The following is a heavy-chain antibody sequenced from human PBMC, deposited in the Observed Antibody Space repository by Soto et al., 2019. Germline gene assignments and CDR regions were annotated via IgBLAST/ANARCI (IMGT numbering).Heavy chain of an antibody. CDR1: GFTFSSYA. J-gene: IGHJ4*02. V-gene: IGHV3-23*01. CDR3: AKAVGIAVAGTGDY. Sequence: EVQLLESGGGLVQPGGSLRLSCAASGFTFSSYAMSWVRQAPGKGLEWVSAISGSGGSTYYADSVKGPCTISRDNAKNTLYLQMNSLRAEDTAVYYCAKAVGIAVAGTGDYWGQGTLVTVSS. CDR2: ISGSGGST. D-gene: IGHD6-19*01.